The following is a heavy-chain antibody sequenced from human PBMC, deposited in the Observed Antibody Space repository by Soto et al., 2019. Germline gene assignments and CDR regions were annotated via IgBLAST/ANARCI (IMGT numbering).Heavy chain of an antibody. CDR1: SVTFSKTW. D-gene: IGHD1-1*01. V-gene: IGHV3-15*07. CDR2: VKGKSDGGTA. J-gene: IGHJ6*02. Sequence: GGSLRLSCVVSSVTFSKTWMNWVRQAPGKGLEWVGRVKGKSDGGTADYAAPVQGRFTVSRDDSGDTLYLQMNSLKAEDTAVYYCVYNMDVWGQGTTVTVSS. CDR3: VYNMDV.